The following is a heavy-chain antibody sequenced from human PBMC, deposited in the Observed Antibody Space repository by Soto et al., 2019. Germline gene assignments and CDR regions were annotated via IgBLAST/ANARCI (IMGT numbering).Heavy chain of an antibody. CDR2: INYNGGTT. J-gene: IGHJ5*02. Sequence: GSLRLSCSASGFPFSNHAMHWVRQAPGKGLEYVSAINYNGGTTYYVDSVKGRFTISRDNSKNTLYLQMSSLKVEDTAMYHCVTWGGIEARNFAHWGQGTPVTVSS. CDR3: VTWGGIEARNFAH. V-gene: IGHV3-64D*06. D-gene: IGHD6-6*01. CDR1: GFPFSNHA.